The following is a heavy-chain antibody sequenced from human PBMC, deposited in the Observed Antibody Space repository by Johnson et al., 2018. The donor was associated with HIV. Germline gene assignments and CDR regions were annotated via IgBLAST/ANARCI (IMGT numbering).Heavy chain of an antibody. V-gene: IGHV3-74*01. D-gene: IGHD1-26*01. CDR3: AREGGGSNEDDAFDI. Sequence: VQLVASGGGLVQPGGSLRLSCAASGFTFSTYWMHWVRQAPGKGPVWVSRINSAGSSTSYADSVKGRFTISRDTAKKSLYLQMNSLRAEDTALYYCAREGGGSNEDDAFDIWGQGTMVTVSS. CDR2: INSAGSST. CDR1: GFTFSTYW. J-gene: IGHJ3*02.